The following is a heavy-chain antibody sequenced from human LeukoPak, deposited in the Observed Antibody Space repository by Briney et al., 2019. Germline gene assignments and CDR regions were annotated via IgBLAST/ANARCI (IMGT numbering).Heavy chain of an antibody. J-gene: IGHJ4*02. CDR2: IKQDGSEK. CDR1: GFTFSSYW. V-gene: IGHV3-7*01. D-gene: IGHD3-16*02. Sequence: PGGSLRLSCAASGFTFSSYWMSWVRQAPGKGLEWVANIKQDGSEKYYVDSVKGRFTISRDNDMNSLFLQMTSLRAEDTAVYYCARVGGRYSPLGYWGQGTLVTVSS. CDR3: ARVGGRYSPLGY.